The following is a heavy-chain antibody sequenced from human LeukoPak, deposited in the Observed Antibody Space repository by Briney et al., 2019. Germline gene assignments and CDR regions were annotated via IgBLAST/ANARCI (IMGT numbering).Heavy chain of an antibody. J-gene: IGHJ3*02. CDR2: IYYSGRT. V-gene: IGHV4-59*11. Sequence: AEPLSLTCTLSCRPLSSHYGSWIRQSPEKGLEWIGYIYYSGRTKYNPSLKSRVTISVDTSKHQFSQKLSSVTAADTAVYYCARDGWGRAFDIWGQGTMVTVSS. D-gene: IGHD1-26*01. CDR1: CRPLSSHY. CDR3: ARDGWGRAFDI.